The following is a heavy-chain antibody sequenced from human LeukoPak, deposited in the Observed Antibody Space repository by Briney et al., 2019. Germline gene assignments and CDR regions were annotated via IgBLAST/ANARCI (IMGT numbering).Heavy chain of an antibody. V-gene: IGHV3-30*18. J-gene: IGHJ6*02. D-gene: IGHD6-25*01. CDR3: AKDSGSWYYGVDV. CDR1: GFTFSNYG. CDR2: ITYDGSDK. Sequence: GGSLRLSCAASGFTFSNYGMHWVRQAPGKGLEWVAVITYDGSDKYYADSVKGRFTISRDNSKNTLYLQMNSLRAEDTAVYYCAKDSGSWYYGVDVWGQGTTVTVSS.